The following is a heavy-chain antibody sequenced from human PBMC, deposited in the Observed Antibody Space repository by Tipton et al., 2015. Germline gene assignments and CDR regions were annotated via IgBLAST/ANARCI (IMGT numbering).Heavy chain of an antibody. CDR1: GGTFSSEA. Sequence: QLVQSGADVKKPGASVKVSCKASGGTFSSEAISWVRQAPGQGLEWMGGIIPMFGTANYAQKFQGRVTITADESTSTAYMELSSLRSEDTAVYYCASPGYSSRWGYDMDVWGQGTAVTVSS. CDR3: ASPGYSSRWGYDMDV. CDR2: IIPMFGTA. V-gene: IGHV1-69*01. D-gene: IGHD6-13*01. J-gene: IGHJ6*02.